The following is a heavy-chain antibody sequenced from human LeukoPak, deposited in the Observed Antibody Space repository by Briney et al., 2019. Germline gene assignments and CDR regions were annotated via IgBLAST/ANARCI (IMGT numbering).Heavy chain of an antibody. J-gene: IGHJ6*03. D-gene: IGHD2-15*01. CDR3: ARESLEDIYYYYIDV. CDR1: GGSISNYY. CDR2: IYTSGST. Sequence: SETLSLTCTVSGGSISNYYWNWIRQPAGKGLEWIGRIYTSGSTNYNPSLKSRVTMSVDTSKNQFSLKLNSVTAADTAVYYCARESLEDIYYYYIDVWGKGTTVTVSS. V-gene: IGHV4-4*07.